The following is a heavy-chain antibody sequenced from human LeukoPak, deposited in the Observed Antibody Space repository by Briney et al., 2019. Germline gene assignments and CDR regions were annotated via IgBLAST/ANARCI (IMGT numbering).Heavy chain of an antibody. CDR3: ARDIYWYFDL. V-gene: IGHV3-48*02. J-gene: IGHJ2*01. CDR2: ISSSSSTI. CDR1: GVTFSIYS. Sequence: GGSLRLSCAASGVTFSIYSMNWVRQAPGKGLEWVSYISSSSSTIYYADSVKGRFTISSDNAKNSLYMQMNSLRDEDTAVYSCARDIYWYFDLWGRGTLVTVSS.